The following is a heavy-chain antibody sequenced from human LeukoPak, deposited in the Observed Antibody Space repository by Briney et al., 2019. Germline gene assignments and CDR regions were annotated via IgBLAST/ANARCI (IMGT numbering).Heavy chain of an antibody. CDR3: ARENFCSGGSCYHHYYYYYCMDV. D-gene: IGHD2-15*01. Sequence: PGGSLRLSCAASGFTFSSYSMNWVRQAPGKGLEWVSSISSSSSYIYYADSVKGRFTISRDNAKNSLYLQMNSLRAEDTAVYYCARENFCSGGSCYHHYYYYYCMDVWGKGTTVTISS. V-gene: IGHV3-21*01. CDR1: GFTFSSYS. CDR2: ISSSSSYI. J-gene: IGHJ6*03.